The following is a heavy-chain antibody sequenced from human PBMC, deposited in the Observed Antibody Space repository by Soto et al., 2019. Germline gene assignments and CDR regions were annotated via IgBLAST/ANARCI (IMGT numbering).Heavy chain of an antibody. CDR3: AKEEEKRRGSMDV. D-gene: IGHD6-25*01. J-gene: IGHJ6*02. CDR2: ISGSGGST. V-gene: IGHV3-23*01. Sequence: PGGSLRLSYAASGFTFSSYAMSWVRQAPGKGLEWVSAISGSGGSTYYADSVKGRFTISRDNSKNTLYPQMNSLRAEDTAVYYCAKEEEKRRGSMDVWGQGTTVTVSS. CDR1: GFTFSSYA.